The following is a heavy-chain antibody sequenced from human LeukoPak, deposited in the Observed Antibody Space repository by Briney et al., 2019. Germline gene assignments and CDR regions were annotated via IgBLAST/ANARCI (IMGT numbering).Heavy chain of an antibody. CDR1: GYTFTSYG. CDR2: ISAYNGNT. J-gene: IGHJ4*02. D-gene: IGHD3-10*01. Sequence: ASVKVSCKASGYTFTSYGMSWVRQAPGQGLEWMGWISAYNGNTNYAQKLQGRVTMTTDTSTSRAYMELSSLRSEDTAVYYCARAGGYYVSGSYYHLRPFDYWGQGTLVTVSS. CDR3: ARAGGYYVSGSYYHLRPFDY. V-gene: IGHV1-18*01.